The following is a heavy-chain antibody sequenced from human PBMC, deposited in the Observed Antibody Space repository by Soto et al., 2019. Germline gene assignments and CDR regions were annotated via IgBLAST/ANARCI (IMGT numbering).Heavy chain of an antibody. CDR2: IYYSGST. D-gene: IGHD6-25*01. CDR1: GGSISSGDYY. J-gene: IGHJ5*02. V-gene: IGHV4-30-4*02. Sequence: SETLSLTCTVSGGSISSGDYYWSWIRQPPGKGLEWIGYIYYSGSTYYNPSLKSRVTISVDTSKNQFSLKLSSVIAADTAVYYCARDEGIVYSSGWFDPWGQGTLVTVSS. CDR3: ARDEGIVYSSGWFDP.